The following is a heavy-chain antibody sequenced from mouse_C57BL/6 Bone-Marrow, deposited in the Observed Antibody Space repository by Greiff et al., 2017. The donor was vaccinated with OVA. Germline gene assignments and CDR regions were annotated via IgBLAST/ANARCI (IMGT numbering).Heavy chain of an antibody. D-gene: IGHD2-3*01. CDR3: AREGYYVPFDY. CDR1: GYTFTSYT. J-gene: IGHJ2*01. V-gene: IGHV1-4*01. Sequence: VQLQQSGAELARPGASVKMSCKASGYTFTSYTMHWVKQRPGQGLEWIGYINPSSGYTKYNEKFKSKATLTVDKPSSTAYMQLSSLTSEDSAVYYCAREGYYVPFDYWGQGTTLTVSS. CDR2: INPSSGYT.